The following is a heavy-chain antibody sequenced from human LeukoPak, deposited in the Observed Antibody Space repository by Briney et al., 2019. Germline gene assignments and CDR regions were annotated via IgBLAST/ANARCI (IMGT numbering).Heavy chain of an antibody. Sequence: SETLSLTCTVSGGSISSYYWSWIRQPAGKGLEWIGRIYTSGSTNYNPSLKSRVTMSVDTSKNQFSLKLSSVTAADTAVYYCARDRGMVRGVIISYYYYYMGVWGKGTTVTVSS. J-gene: IGHJ6*03. CDR2: IYTSGST. V-gene: IGHV4-4*07. D-gene: IGHD3-10*01. CDR1: GGSISSYY. CDR3: ARDRGMVRGVIISYYYYYMGV.